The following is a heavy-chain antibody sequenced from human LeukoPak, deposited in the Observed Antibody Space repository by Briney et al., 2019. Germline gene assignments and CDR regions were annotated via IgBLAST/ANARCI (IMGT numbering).Heavy chain of an antibody. D-gene: IGHD5-24*01. V-gene: IGHV4-34*01. CDR3: ARGRLQRYYYYYMDV. Sequence: PSETLSLTCDVYGGSFSGYYWSWIRQPPGKGLEWIGEINHSGSTNYNPSLKSRVTISVDTSKNQFSLKLSSVTAADTAVYYCARGRLQRYYYYYMDVWGKGTTVTVSS. CDR1: GGSFSGYY. CDR2: INHSGST. J-gene: IGHJ6*03.